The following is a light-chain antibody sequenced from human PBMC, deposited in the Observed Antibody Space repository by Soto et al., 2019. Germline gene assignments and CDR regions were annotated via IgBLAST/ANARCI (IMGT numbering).Light chain of an antibody. J-gene: IGKJ5*01. Sequence: DIQLTQSPSFLSASVGDRVTITCRASQGISSYLAWYQQKPGKAPKLLIYAASTLQSGVPSRFSGSGSGTEFTLTISSLQPEDFANYYCQQLNSYPITFSQGTRLEIK. CDR2: AAS. V-gene: IGKV1-9*01. CDR1: QGISSY. CDR3: QQLNSYPIT.